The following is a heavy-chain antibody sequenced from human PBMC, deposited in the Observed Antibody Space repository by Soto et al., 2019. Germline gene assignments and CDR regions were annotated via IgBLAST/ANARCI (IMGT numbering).Heavy chain of an antibody. J-gene: IGHJ6*02. V-gene: IGHV4-61*01. D-gene: IGHD6-19*01. CDR3: ARDSRSSGWSAKYYYYGMDV. CDR1: GGSVSSGSYY. CDR2: IYYSGST. Sequence: QVQLQESGPGLVKPSETLSLTCTVSGGSVSSGSYYWSWIRQPPGKGLEWIGYIYYSGSTNYNPSLQSRVTISVETSKNQFSLKLSSVTAADTAVYYCARDSRSSGWSAKYYYYGMDVWGQGTTVTVSS.